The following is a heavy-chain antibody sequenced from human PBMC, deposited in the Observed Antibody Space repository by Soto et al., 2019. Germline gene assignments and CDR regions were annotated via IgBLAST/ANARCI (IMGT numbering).Heavy chain of an antibody. CDR3: ARERQCERLLY. D-gene: IGHD6-25*01. Sequence: QVQLVQSGVEVKKPGASVKVSCQASGYTFTNYGITCLRQAPGQGLEWMGWVSAYNRNTNYAQRFQDRVTMTTDTSTITAYMELRNLKSDDTAIYFCARERQCERLLYWGQGTLVTVSS. J-gene: IGHJ4*02. CDR1: GYTFTNYG. V-gene: IGHV1-18*01. CDR2: VSAYNRNT.